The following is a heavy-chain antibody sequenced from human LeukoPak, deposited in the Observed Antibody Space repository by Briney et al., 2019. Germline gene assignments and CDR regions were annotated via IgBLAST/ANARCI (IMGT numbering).Heavy chain of an antibody. CDR2: IYSGGGT. Sequence: PGGSLRLSCAASGFAVSSNYMSWVRQAPGKGLEWVSVIYSGGGTYYADSVKGRFTISRDNSKNTLYLQMNSLRAEDTAVYYCARIDVDTAMVYYFGYWGQGTLVTVSS. CDR1: GFAVSSNY. V-gene: IGHV3-53*01. J-gene: IGHJ4*02. D-gene: IGHD5-18*01. CDR3: ARIDVDTAMVYYFGY.